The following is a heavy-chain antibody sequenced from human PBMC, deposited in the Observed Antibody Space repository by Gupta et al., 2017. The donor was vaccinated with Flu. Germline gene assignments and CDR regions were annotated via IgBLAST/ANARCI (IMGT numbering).Heavy chain of an antibody. CDR1: TFNNAW. J-gene: IGHJ4*02. V-gene: IGHV3-15*01. CDR3: LMVYAGIEF. D-gene: IGHD2-8*01. Sequence: TFNNAWMSWVRQAPGKGLEWVGRIKSKADGGTADYAAPVKGRFTVSRDDSKNTLYLQMNSLKTEDTAVYYALMVYAGIEFWGQGTLVTVSS. CDR2: IKSKADGGTA.